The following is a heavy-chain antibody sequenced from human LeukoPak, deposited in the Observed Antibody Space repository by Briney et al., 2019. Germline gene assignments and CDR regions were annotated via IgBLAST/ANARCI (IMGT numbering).Heavy chain of an antibody. CDR1: GFTFSSYA. CDR3: ARDRWLSSSWYGFDP. V-gene: IGHV3-23*01. CDR2: ISGSGGST. Sequence: GGSLRLSCAASGFTFSSYAMSWVRQAPGKGLEWVSAISGSGGSTYYADSVKGRFTISRDNSKNTLYLQMNSLRAEDTAVYYCARDRWLSSSWYGFDPWGQGTLVTVSS. D-gene: IGHD6-13*01. J-gene: IGHJ5*02.